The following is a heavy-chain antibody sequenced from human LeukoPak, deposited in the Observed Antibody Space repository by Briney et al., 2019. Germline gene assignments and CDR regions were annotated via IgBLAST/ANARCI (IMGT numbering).Heavy chain of an antibody. CDR1: GYTFTTYF. Sequence: ASVKVSCKASGYTFTTYFLHWVRQAPGQGLEWMGIINPSGGSTTYAQKFQGRVTMTRDTSTSTVYMELSSLISEDTAVYYCATGGSLAAAPYQYYFDYWGQGTLVTVSS. J-gene: IGHJ4*02. D-gene: IGHD6-19*01. CDR3: ATGGSLAAAPYQYYFDY. CDR2: INPSGGST. V-gene: IGHV1-46*01.